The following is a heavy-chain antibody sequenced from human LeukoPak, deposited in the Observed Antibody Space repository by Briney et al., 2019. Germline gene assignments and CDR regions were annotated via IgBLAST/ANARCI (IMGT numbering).Heavy chain of an antibody. J-gene: IGHJ5*02. V-gene: IGHV1-69*13. CDR1: GGTFSIYA. CDR3: ARGFHGFPNWFDP. D-gene: IGHD4-17*01. CDR2: IIPIFGTA. Sequence: WASVTVSCTASGGTFSIYAISWVRLAPGQGLAWMGGIIPIFGTANYAQKFQGRVTITADESTSTAYMELSSLRSEDTAVDYCARGFHGFPNWFDPWGQGTLVTVSS.